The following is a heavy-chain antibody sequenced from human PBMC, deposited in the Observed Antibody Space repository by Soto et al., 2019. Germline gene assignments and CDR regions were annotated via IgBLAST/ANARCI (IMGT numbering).Heavy chain of an antibody. CDR2: IYWNDDK. CDR3: AHILLLYFGEVLYPYFDY. CDR1: GFSLSTSGVA. J-gene: IGHJ4*02. V-gene: IGHV2-5*01. D-gene: IGHD3-10*01. Sequence: PTLVNPTQTLTLTCTFSGFSLSTSGVAVGWIRQPPGKALEWLALIYWNDDKRYSPSLKSRLTITKDTSRNQVVLTMTNVDPVDTATYYCAHILLLYFGEVLYPYFDYWGQGTLVTVSS.